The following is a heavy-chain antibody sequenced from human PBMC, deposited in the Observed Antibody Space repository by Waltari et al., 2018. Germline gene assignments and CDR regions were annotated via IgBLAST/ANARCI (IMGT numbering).Heavy chain of an antibody. J-gene: IGHJ2*01. V-gene: IGHV4-39*07. D-gene: IGHD4-17*01. CDR2: IYYSGST. CDR3: ARNSDLYGDYFSGWYFDL. Sequence: QLQLQESGPGLVKPSETLSLTCTVSGGSISSSRYYWGWIRQPPGQGLEWIGSIYYSGSTYYNPSLKSRVTISVDTSKNQFSLKLSSVTAADTAVYYCARNSDLYGDYFSGWYFDLWGRGTLVTVSS. CDR1: GGSISSSRYY.